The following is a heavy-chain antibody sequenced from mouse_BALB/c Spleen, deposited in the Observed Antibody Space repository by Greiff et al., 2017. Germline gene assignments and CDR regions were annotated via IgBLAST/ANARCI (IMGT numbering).Heavy chain of an antibody. J-gene: IGHJ2*01. CDR2: IRNKANGYTT. CDR1: GFTFTDYY. Sequence: EVHLVESGGGLVQPGGSLRLSCATSGFTFTDYYMSWVRQPPGKALEWLGFIRNKANGYTTEYSASVKGRFTISRDNSQSILYLQMNTLRAEDSATYYCARDSPPFDYWGQGTTLTVSS. CDR3: ARDSPPFDY. V-gene: IGHV7-3*02.